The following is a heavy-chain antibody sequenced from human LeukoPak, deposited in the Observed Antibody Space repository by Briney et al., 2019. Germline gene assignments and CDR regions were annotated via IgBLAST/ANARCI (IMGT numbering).Heavy chain of an antibody. CDR3: AREKMYYYDSSGYDDAFDI. Sequence: GGSLRLSCAASGFTFSSYWMHRVRQAPGKGLVWVSRINSDGSSTSYADSVKGRFTISRDNAKNTLYLQMNSLRAEDTAVYYCAREKMYYYDSSGYDDAFDIWGQGTMVTVSS. CDR2: INSDGSST. CDR1: GFTFSSYW. D-gene: IGHD3-22*01. V-gene: IGHV3-74*01. J-gene: IGHJ3*02.